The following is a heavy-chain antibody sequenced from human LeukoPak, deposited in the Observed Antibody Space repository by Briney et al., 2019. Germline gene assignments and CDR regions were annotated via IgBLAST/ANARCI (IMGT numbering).Heavy chain of an antibody. V-gene: IGHV1-8*02. CDR3: ARGLYDFWSGYWTKSGWFDP. Sequence: GASVKVSCKASGGTFSSYAISWVRQAPGQGLEWMGWMNPNSGNTGYAQKFQGRVTMTRNTSISTAYMELSSLRSEDTAVYYCARGLYDFWSGYWTKSGWFDPWGQGTLVTVSS. D-gene: IGHD3-3*01. CDR1: GGTFSSYA. J-gene: IGHJ5*02. CDR2: MNPNSGNT.